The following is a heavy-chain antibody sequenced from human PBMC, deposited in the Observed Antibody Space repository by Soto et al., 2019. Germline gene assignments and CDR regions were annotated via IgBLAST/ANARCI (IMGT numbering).Heavy chain of an antibody. CDR1: GFSLSSTRMA. CDR2: IYWDDDK. D-gene: IGHD6-19*01. CDR3: AHIVVAGLVYYCDY. V-gene: IGHV2-5*02. Sequence: QITLKESGPTLVKPTQTLTLTCTFSGFSLSSTRMAVGWIRQPPGKALEWLALIYWDDDKRYSPFLKSRLTITKDTSNHQVVLTMSNMAPVDTARYYCAHIVVAGLVYYCDYWGQGTLVTVSS. J-gene: IGHJ4*02.